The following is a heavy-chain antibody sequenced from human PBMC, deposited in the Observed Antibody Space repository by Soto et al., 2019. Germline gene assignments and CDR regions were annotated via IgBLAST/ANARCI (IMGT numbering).Heavy chain of an antibody. CDR3: ARGSTDSYPGSRIFDF. J-gene: IGHJ4*02. Sequence: GGSLRLSCVASRVTLGSRAMSWVRHAPGEGLEWVSTITDTGVDAKYADSVRGRFTISRDNSKNTLHLQMSSLRAEASAVYYCARGSTDSYPGSRIFDFWGRGTLVTVSS. V-gene: IGHV3-23*01. CDR2: ITDTGVDA. D-gene: IGHD3-10*01. CDR1: RVTLGSRA.